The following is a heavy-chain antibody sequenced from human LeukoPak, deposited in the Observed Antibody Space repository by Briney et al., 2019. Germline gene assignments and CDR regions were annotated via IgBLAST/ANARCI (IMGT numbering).Heavy chain of an antibody. Sequence: ASVKVSCKASGYTFTSYYMHWVRQAPGQGLEWMGIINPSGGSTGYAQKFQGRVTMTRDMSTSTVYMELSSLRSEDTAVYYCARDPVVVAAPQNAFDIWGQGTMVTVSS. V-gene: IGHV1-46*01. J-gene: IGHJ3*02. CDR1: GYTFTSYY. CDR3: ARDPVVVAAPQNAFDI. CDR2: INPSGGST. D-gene: IGHD2-15*01.